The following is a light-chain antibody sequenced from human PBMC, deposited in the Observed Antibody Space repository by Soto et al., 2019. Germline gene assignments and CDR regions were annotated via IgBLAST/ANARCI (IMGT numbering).Light chain of an antibody. CDR2: DVS. Sequence: QSALTQPRSVSGSPGQSVTISCTGTSSDVGAYIYVSWYQQHPGKAPKLLIYDVSKRPSGVPDRFSGSKSGNAASLTISGLQAEDEADYYCCSYAGRYTYVFGTGTKLTVL. CDR1: SSDVGAYIY. V-gene: IGLV2-11*01. J-gene: IGLJ1*01. CDR3: CSYAGRYTYV.